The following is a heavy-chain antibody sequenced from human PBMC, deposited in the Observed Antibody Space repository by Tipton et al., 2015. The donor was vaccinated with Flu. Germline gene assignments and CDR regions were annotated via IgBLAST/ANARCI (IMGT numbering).Heavy chain of an antibody. J-gene: IGHJ4*02. CDR1: GFTFSSYE. D-gene: IGHD3-9*01. Sequence: SLRLSCAASGFTFSSYEMKWVRQAPGKGLECVSYLSSSGSTIYYADSVKGRFTISRDNAKNSLYPQMNSLRAEDTAVYYCASAPFDWPLDYWGQGTLVTVSS. V-gene: IGHV3-48*03. CDR2: LSSSGSTI. CDR3: ASAPFDWPLDY.